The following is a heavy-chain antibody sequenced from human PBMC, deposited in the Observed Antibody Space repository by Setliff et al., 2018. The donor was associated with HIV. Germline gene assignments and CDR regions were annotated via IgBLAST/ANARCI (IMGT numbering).Heavy chain of an antibody. CDR1: GVTFNTYA. CDR3: ARVSGGRPGNYYYAMDV. Sequence: SVKVSCKTSGVTFNTYAFSWVRQAPGQGLEWMGDIFAFLNIPNYAQKFQGRVTITADKPTSTAYMELTNLRSDDSAIYYCARVSGGRPGNYYYAMDVWG. V-gene: IGHV1-69*10. D-gene: IGHD1-26*01. J-gene: IGHJ6*01. CDR2: IFAFLNIP.